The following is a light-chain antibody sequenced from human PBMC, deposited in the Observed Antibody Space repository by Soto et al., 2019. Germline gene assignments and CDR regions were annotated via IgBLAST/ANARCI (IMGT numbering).Light chain of an antibody. CDR2: VKSDGSH. CDR1: SGHSDYA. J-gene: IGLJ3*02. CDR3: QTWGTGWV. V-gene: IGLV4-69*01. Sequence: QPVLTQSPSDSASLGASVKLTCTLSSGHSDYAIAWHQKQPEKVPRYLMNVKSDGSHIRGDGIPDRFSGSSSGTERYLTISRRQFEDEADYYCQTWGTGWVFGGGTKLHVL.